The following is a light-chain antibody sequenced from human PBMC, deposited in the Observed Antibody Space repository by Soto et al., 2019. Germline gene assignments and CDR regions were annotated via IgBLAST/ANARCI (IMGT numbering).Light chain of an antibody. J-gene: IGKJ3*01. CDR2: GAS. Sequence: EIVLTQSPGTLSLSPGERATLSCRARQSVSSSYLAWYQQKPGQAPRLLIYGASSRATGIPDRFSGSGSGTDFTLTISILEPEDFAVYYCQQYGSSPLFTFGPGTKVDIK. CDR3: QQYGSSPLFT. CDR1: QSVSSSY. V-gene: IGKV3-20*01.